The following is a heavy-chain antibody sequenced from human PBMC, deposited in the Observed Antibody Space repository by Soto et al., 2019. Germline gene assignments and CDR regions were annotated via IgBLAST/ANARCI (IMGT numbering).Heavy chain of an antibody. CDR2: IYYRGST. Sequence: QLQLQESGPGLVKPSETLSLTCTVSGGSISSSSYYWGWIRQPPGKGLEWIGSIYYRGSTYYNPSLKSRVTIPVDTSKNQFSLKLSSVTAADTAVYYCATDRVGTGAFDIWGQGTMVTVSS. V-gene: IGHV4-39*01. D-gene: IGHD2-15*01. J-gene: IGHJ3*02. CDR3: ATDRVGTGAFDI. CDR1: GGSISSSSYY.